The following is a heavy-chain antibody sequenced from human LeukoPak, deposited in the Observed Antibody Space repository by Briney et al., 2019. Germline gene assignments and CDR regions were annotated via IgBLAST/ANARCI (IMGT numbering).Heavy chain of an antibody. D-gene: IGHD3-22*01. Sequence: ASVKVSCKASGYTFTGYYMHWVRQAPGQGLEWMGWMNPNSGNTGYAQKFQGRVTMTRNTSISTAYMELSSLRSEDTAVYYCARLDGGAGSSGYYYYWGQGTLVTVSS. CDR1: GYTFTGYY. CDR2: MNPNSGNT. CDR3: ARLDGGAGSSGYYYY. J-gene: IGHJ4*02. V-gene: IGHV1-8*02.